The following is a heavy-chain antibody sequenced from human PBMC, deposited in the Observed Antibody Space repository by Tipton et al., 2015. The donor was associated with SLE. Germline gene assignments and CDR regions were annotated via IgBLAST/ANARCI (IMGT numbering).Heavy chain of an antibody. V-gene: IGHV4-31*03. Sequence: TLSLTCTVSGDSINSGANYWNWLRQRPGTALEWIGYIYYTGDTRHNPSLQSRLAVSVDTSKNQFSLRLSSVTAADTAVYFCARSGGYSTPFDGWGQGSVVNVS. CDR2: IYYTGDT. CDR1: GDSINSGANY. CDR3: ARSGGYSTPFDG. D-gene: IGHD5-12*01. J-gene: IGHJ4*02.